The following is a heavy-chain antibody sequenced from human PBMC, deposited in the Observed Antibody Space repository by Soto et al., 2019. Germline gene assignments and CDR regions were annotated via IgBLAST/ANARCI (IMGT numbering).Heavy chain of an antibody. V-gene: IGHV5-51*01. J-gene: IGHJ3*02. CDR2: IYPGDSDT. CDR3: ARNDRTPNDAFDI. Sequence: LQISCKGSGYSFTSYWIGWVRQMPGKGLEWMGIIYPGDSDTRYSPSFQGQVTISADKSISTAYLQWSSLKASDTAMYYCARNDRTPNDAFDIWGQGKMVTVSS. D-gene: IGHD1-1*01. CDR1: GYSFTSYW.